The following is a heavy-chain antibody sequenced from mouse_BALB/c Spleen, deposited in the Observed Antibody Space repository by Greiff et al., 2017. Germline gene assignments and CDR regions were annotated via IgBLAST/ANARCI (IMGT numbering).Heavy chain of an antibody. CDR1: GYTFTSYW. V-gene: IGHV1-69*02. J-gene: IGHJ3*01. CDR3: TRGGDYDGGLFAY. Sequence: QVQLQQPGAELVRPGASVKLSCKASGYTFTSYWINWVKQRPGQGLEWIGNIYPSDSYTNYNQKFKDKATLTVDKSSSTAYMQLSSPTSEDSAVYYCTRGGDYDGGLFAYWGQGTLVTVSA. D-gene: IGHD2-4*01. CDR2: IYPSDSYT.